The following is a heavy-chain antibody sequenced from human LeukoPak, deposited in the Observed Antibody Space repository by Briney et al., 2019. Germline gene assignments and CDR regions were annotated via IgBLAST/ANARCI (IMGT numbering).Heavy chain of an antibody. D-gene: IGHD1-26*01. CDR3: ARDFRATPLDY. J-gene: IGHJ4*02. CDR1: GYTFTNYG. Sequence: ASVKVSCKASGYTFTNYGISWVRQAPGQVLEWMGWISAYNGNTNYAQKVQGRVTMTTDTSTSTAYMELRSLRSDDTAVYYCARDFRATPLDYWGQGTLVTVSS. CDR2: ISAYNGNT. V-gene: IGHV1-18*01.